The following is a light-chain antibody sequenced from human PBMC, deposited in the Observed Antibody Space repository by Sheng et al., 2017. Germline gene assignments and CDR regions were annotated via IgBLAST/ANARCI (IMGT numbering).Light chain of an antibody. CDR3: QHYNKSST. Sequence: DIQMNQSPSTLSASVGDRVIITCRASQSINSWLAWYQQKPGKAPKLLIFKTSNLENGVPPRFSGGGSGTQFTLTISSLQPDDFATYYCQHYNKSSTFGQGTKVEIK. CDR2: KTS. J-gene: IGKJ1*01. V-gene: IGKV1-5*03. CDR1: QSINSW.